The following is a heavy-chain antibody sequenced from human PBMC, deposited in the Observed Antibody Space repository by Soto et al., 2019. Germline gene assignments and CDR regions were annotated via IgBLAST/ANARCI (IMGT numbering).Heavy chain of an antibody. CDR1: GFTFSGFD. Sequence: GGSLRLSCEASGFTFSGFDMHWVRQPTGKGLEWVSSIGTAGDTYYAVSVKGRFTISRDNAKNSLSLQMNSLRAGDMAVYFCAKSQEIGTHFFDSWGQGTQVTVPQ. CDR2: IGTAGDT. D-gene: IGHD6-13*01. V-gene: IGHV3-13*01. J-gene: IGHJ4*02. CDR3: AKSQEIGTHFFDS.